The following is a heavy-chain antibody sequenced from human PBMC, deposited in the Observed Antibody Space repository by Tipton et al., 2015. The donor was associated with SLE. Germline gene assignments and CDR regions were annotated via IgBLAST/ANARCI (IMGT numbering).Heavy chain of an antibody. V-gene: IGHV4-59*01. CDR2: IYYSGST. J-gene: IGHJ2*01. CDR3: ASAHPSYWYFDL. Sequence: TLSLTCTVSGGSISSYYWSWIRQPPGKGLEWIGYIYYSGSTNYNPSLKSRVTISVDTSKNQFSLKLSSMTAADTAVYYCASAHPSYWYFDLWGRGTLVTVSS. CDR1: GGSISSYY.